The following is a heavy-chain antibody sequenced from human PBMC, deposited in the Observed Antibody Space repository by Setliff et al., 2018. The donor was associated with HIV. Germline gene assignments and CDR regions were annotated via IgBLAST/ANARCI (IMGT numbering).Heavy chain of an antibody. CDR3: ARLRVVVVPAASWYFDL. Sequence: LRLSCAASGFTFSDYYMSWIRQAPGKGLEFISYISSRGSTIYYADSVKGRFTISRDNAKNSLYLQMNSLRAEETAVYYCARLRVVVVPAASWYFDLWGRGTLVTVSS. V-gene: IGHV3-11*04. CDR1: GFTFSDYY. D-gene: IGHD2-2*01. CDR2: ISSRGSTI. J-gene: IGHJ2*01.